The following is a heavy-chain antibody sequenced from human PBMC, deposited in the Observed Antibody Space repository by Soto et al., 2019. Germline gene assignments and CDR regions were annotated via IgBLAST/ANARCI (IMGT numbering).Heavy chain of an antibody. V-gene: IGHV3-23*01. CDR2: ISGSGGST. D-gene: IGHD3-10*01. Sequence: GGSLRLSCAASGFTFSSYAMSWVRQAPGKGLEWVSAISGSGGSTYYADSVKGRFTISRDNSKNTLYLQMNSLRAEDTAVYYCAKCLSGHPGRVFYGMDVWGQGTTVTVSS. CDR3: AKCLSGHPGRVFYGMDV. CDR1: GFTFSSYA. J-gene: IGHJ6*02.